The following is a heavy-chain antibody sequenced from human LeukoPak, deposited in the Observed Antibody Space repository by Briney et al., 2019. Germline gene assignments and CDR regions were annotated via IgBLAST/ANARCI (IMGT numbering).Heavy chain of an antibody. CDR2: IIPIFGTA. Sequence: ASVKVSCKASGGTFSSYAISWVRQAPGQGLEWMGGIIPIFGTANYAQKFQGRVTITADKSTSTAYMELSSLRSEDTAVYYCAGANYYDSSGPFDYWGQGTLVTVSS. J-gene: IGHJ4*02. V-gene: IGHV1-69*06. CDR3: AGANYYDSSGPFDY. D-gene: IGHD3-22*01. CDR1: GGTFSSYA.